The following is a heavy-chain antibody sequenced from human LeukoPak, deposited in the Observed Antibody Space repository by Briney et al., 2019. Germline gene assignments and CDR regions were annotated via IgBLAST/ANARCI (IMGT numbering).Heavy chain of an antibody. V-gene: IGHV3-23*01. CDR1: GFTFSIYA. CDR3: ARQPVAAGSNY. Sequence: GGSLRLSCAASGFTFSIYAMHWVRQAPGKGLEWVSAIGSSDTYYADSVKGRFTISRDNSKNTLYLQMNSLRAEDTAVYYCARQPVAAGSNYWGQGTLVIVSS. CDR2: IGSSDT. J-gene: IGHJ4*02. D-gene: IGHD6-13*01.